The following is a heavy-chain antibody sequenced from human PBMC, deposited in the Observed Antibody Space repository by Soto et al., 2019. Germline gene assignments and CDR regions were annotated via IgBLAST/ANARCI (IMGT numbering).Heavy chain of an antibody. CDR3: TRGSYGAYDY. D-gene: IGHD4-17*01. Sequence: EVQLVESGGGLVKPGESLRLSCAASGFRFSDYSMNWVRQVPGKGLEWVSSISSNSGYTLYTDSVKGRFTISRDNAKSSLYLQMSSLRDEVTAVYYCTRGSYGAYDYWGQGTLVTVSS. J-gene: IGHJ4*02. CDR1: GFRFSDYS. V-gene: IGHV3-21*02. CDR2: ISSNSGYT.